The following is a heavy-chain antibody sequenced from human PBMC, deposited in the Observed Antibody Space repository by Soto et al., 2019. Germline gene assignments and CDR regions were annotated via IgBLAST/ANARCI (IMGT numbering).Heavy chain of an antibody. CDR1: GGSISSYY. V-gene: IGHV4-59*08. Sequence: SETLSLTCTVSGGSISSYYWSWIRKPPGKGLEWIGYIYYSGSTNYNPSLKSRVTISVDTSKNQFSLKLSSVTAADTAVYYCARRRKQWLTGDYFDYWGQGTLVTVSS. J-gene: IGHJ4*02. D-gene: IGHD6-19*01. CDR3: ARRRKQWLTGDYFDY. CDR2: IYYSGST.